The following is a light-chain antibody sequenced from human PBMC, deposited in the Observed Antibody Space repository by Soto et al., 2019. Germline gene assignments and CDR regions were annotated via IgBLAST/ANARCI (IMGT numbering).Light chain of an antibody. CDR2: GAS. Sequence: EIVLTQSPGTLSLSLGERATVSCRASQSVGSNYLAWYQRKPGQAPRLLIYGASSMSTGIPDRFSGSGSGTEFTLTISRLQPEDFTVYYCQQYANTPFTFGPGTKVDI. CDR3: QQYANTPFT. CDR1: QSVGSNY. V-gene: IGKV3-20*01. J-gene: IGKJ3*01.